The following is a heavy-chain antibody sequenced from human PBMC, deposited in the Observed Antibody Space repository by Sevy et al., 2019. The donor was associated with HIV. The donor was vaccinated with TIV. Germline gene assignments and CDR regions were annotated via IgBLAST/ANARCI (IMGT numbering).Heavy chain of an antibody. D-gene: IGHD5-12*01. CDR2: IKQDGSEK. V-gene: IGHV3-7*01. Sequence: GGSLRLSCAASGFTFNSYWMSWVRQAPGKGLEWVANIKQDGSEKYYVDLVKGRFTISRDNSQNSLFLQMNTLRAEDTAVYYCAREGSPYDTYYYYYGMDVWGQGTTVTVSS. J-gene: IGHJ6*02. CDR3: AREGSPYDTYYYYYGMDV. CDR1: GFTFNSYW.